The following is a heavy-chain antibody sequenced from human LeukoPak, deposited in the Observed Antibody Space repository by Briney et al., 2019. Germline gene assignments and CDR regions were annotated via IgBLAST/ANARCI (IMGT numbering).Heavy chain of an antibody. D-gene: IGHD6-13*01. J-gene: IGHJ3*02. Sequence: PGGSLRLSCAASGFTFSDSPMHWVRQAPGKGLEWVTFIRSDGTNKYYADSVKGRFTISRDNSRNTLYLQMNSLRAEDTAVYYCARGGSSWDFAFDIWGQGTMVTVSS. CDR2: IRSDGTNK. V-gene: IGHV3-30*02. CDR3: ARGGSSWDFAFDI. CDR1: GFTFSDSP.